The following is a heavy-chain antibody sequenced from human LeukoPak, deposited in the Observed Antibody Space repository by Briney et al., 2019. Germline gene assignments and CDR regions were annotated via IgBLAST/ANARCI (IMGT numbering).Heavy chain of an antibody. J-gene: IGHJ3*02. CDR3: AREPLVVPAAMDAFDI. CDR1: GGSISSYY. V-gene: IGHV4-4*07. CDR2: IYTSGST. D-gene: IGHD2-2*01. Sequence: SETLSLTCTVSGGSISSYYWSWIRQPAGKGLEWIGRIYTSGSTNYNPSLKSRVTMSVDTSKDQFSLKLSSVTAADTAVYYCAREPLVVPAAMDAFDIWGQGTMVTVSS.